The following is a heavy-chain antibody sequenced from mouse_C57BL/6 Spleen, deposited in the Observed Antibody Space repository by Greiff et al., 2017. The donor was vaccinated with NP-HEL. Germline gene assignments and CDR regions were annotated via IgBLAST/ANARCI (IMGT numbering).Heavy chain of an antibody. V-gene: IGHV1-81*01. CDR3: ARWDNYYGSSGYYAMDY. CDR1: GYTFTSYG. CDR2: IYPRSGNT. D-gene: IGHD1-1*01. J-gene: IGHJ4*01. Sequence: QVQLQQSGAELARPGASVKLSCKASGYTFTSYGISWVKQRTGQGLEWIGEIYPRSGNTYYNEKFKGKATLTADKSSSTAYMELRSLTSEDSAVYFCARWDNYYGSSGYYAMDYWGQGTSVTVSS.